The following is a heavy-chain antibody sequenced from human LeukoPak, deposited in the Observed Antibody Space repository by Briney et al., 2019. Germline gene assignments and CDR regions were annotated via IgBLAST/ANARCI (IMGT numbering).Heavy chain of an antibody. V-gene: IGHV4-4*07. CDR2: MYSSGSS. CDR1: GDSISSYY. CDR3: ARGKYCGGDCYFDY. D-gene: IGHD2-21*02. Sequence: PSETLSLTCTVSGDSISSYYWSWIRQPAGKGLEWIGRMYSSGSSNYNPSLKSRVTMSIDTSKNQFPLKLSSMTVADTAVYYCARGKYCGGDCYFDYWGQGSLVTVSS. J-gene: IGHJ4*02.